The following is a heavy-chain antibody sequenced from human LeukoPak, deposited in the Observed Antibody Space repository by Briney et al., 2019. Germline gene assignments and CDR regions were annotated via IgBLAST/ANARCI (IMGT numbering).Heavy chain of an antibody. CDR2: ISYDGSNK. Sequence: GGSLRLSCAASGFTFSSYGMHWVRQAPGKGLEWVAVISYDGSNKYYADSVKGRFTISRDNSKNTLYLQMNSLRAEGTAVYYCSPTEAVAGIFDYWGQGTLVTVSS. D-gene: IGHD6-19*01. J-gene: IGHJ4*02. CDR1: GFTFSSYG. CDR3: SPTEAVAGIFDY. V-gene: IGHV3-30*19.